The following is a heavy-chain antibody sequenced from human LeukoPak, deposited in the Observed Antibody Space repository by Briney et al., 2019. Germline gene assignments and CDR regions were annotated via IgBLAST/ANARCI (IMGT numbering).Heavy chain of an antibody. J-gene: IGHJ4*02. CDR1: GFTFSDAW. V-gene: IGHV3-15*01. D-gene: IGHD6-13*01. CDR3: ATQQQLEGLFDY. CDR2: IKTKADGGTT. Sequence: PGGPLRLSCAASGFTFSDAWMSWVRQSPGKGLEWVGRIKTKADGGTTDYAAPVKGRFTISRDDSKTMLYLQMNSLKNEDTAVYYCATQQQLEGLFDYWGQGTLVTVSS.